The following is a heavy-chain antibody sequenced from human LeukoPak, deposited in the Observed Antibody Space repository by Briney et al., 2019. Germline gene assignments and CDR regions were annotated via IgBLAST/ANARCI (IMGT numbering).Heavy chain of an antibody. V-gene: IGHV3-23*01. CDR2: ISGSGGKT. Sequence: GGSLRLSCAASGFTFTDYAMTWVRQAPGKGLEWVSIISGSGGKTDYADSVKGRFTISRDNSRNTVYLQMNSLRADDTAVYYCATSWAGVAASDFWGKGTLVTVSS. CDR3: ATSWAGVAASDF. J-gene: IGHJ4*02. D-gene: IGHD2-15*01. CDR1: GFTFTDYA.